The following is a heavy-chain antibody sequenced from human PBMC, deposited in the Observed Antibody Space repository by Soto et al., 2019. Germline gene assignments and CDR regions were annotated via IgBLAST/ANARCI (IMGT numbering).Heavy chain of an antibody. CDR1: GGSISNSGYY. V-gene: IGHV4-39*01. J-gene: IGHJ4*02. CDR2: ICYVRST. CDR3: ARQEDSSTYYRAYYFYY. D-gene: IGHD6-19*01. Sequence: TPSLTCTGSGGSISNSGYYWGWIRQPPGKGLEWMRSICYVRSTYYTPSLKRRLTISLHTPKNPFSLHLTSVSAADPAVHFRARQEDSSTYYRAYYFYYWGQVTLVTLS.